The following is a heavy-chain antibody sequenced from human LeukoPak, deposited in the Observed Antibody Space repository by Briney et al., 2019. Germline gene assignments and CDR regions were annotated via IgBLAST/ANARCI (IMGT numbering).Heavy chain of an antibody. Sequence: SETLSLTCTVYGGSISSFYWSWIRQPPGKGLGGIRNMITNGTTNYHPSLNSRVTTLVNTSNNQFSLQVSSVTAADTAVYYCARHRDPSSPFDPWGQGILVTVSS. CDR1: GGSISSFY. J-gene: IGHJ5*02. D-gene: IGHD3-10*01. CDR2: MITNGTT. V-gene: IGHV4-4*09. CDR3: ARHRDPSSPFDP.